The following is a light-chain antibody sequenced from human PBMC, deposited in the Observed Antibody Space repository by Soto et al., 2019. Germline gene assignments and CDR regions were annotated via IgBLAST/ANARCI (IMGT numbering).Light chain of an antibody. CDR1: TSDVGGYSF. J-gene: IGLJ1*01. Sequence: QSALTQPASVSGSPGQSITISCTGTTSDVGGYSFVSWYQLHPGKAPKLMIYEVSNRPSGVSNRFSGSKSGNTASLTISGLQAEDESDYYCSSYTTSGTRVFGTGTKLTAL. CDR3: SSYTTSGTRV. CDR2: EVS. V-gene: IGLV2-14*01.